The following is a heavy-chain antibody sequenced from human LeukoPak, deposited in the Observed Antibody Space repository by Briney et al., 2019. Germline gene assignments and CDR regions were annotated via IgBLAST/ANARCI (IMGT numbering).Heavy chain of an antibody. V-gene: IGHV3-7*01. CDR2: IKEDGSDK. J-gene: IGHJ4*02. D-gene: IGHD3-9*01. CDR1: GFSFSTYW. CDR3: ARDRGFDNFDY. Sequence: GGSLRLSCAASGFSFSTYWMSWVRQAPGKGLEWVANIKEDGSDKNYVDSVKGRFTIARDNAKNYVYLQMKSLRAEDTAVYYCARDRGFDNFDYWGRGTLVTVSS.